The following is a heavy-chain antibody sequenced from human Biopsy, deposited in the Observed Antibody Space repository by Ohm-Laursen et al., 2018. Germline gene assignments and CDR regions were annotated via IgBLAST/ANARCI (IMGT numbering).Heavy chain of an antibody. CDR2: IIPIFGTA. Sequence: GSSVKVSCKASGGTFTNYAISWVRQAPGRGLEWMGGIIPIFGTANYAQKFQGRVTITADESTSTAYMELSSLRSDDTAVYYCAADINVWNVNYWGQGTQVIVSS. J-gene: IGHJ4*02. V-gene: IGHV1-69*01. CDR1: GGTFTNYA. CDR3: AADINVWNVNY. D-gene: IGHD1-1*01.